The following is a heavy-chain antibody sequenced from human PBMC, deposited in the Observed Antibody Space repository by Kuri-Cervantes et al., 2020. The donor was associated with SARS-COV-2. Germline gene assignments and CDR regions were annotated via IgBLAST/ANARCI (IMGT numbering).Heavy chain of an antibody. CDR2: INHSGST. CDR1: GGSFSGYY. Sequence: GSLRLSCAVYGGSFSGYYWSWIRQPPGKGLEWIGEINHSGSTNYNPSLKSRVTISVDTSKNQFSLKLSSVTAADTAVYYCARGRIAVVPAAKAFGPWGQGTLVTVSS. J-gene: IGHJ5*02. D-gene: IGHD2-2*01. V-gene: IGHV4-34*01. CDR3: ARGRIAVVPAAKAFGP.